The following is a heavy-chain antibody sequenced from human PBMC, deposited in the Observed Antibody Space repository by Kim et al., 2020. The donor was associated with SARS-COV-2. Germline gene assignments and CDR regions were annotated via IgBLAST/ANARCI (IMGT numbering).Heavy chain of an antibody. CDR3: TRDRLTAPPPLLYGDYGNRKFQH. J-gene: IGHJ1*01. V-gene: IGHV3-49*03. Sequence: GGSLRLSCTASGFTFGDYAMSWFRQAPGKGLEWVGFIRSKAYGGTTEYAASVKGRFTISRDDSKSIAYLQMNSLKTEDTAVYYCTRDRLTAPPPLLYGDYGNRKFQHWGQGTLVTVSS. D-gene: IGHD4-17*01. CDR2: IRSKAYGGTT. CDR1: GFTFGDYA.